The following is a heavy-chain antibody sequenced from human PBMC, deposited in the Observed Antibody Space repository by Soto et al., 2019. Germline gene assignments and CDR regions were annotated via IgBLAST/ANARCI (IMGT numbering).Heavy chain of an antibody. D-gene: IGHD3-22*01. J-gene: IGHJ4*02. Sequence: GASVKVSCKTSGYTFINYGITWVRQAPGQGLEWMGWISTFNGNTNYAQKFQGRVTMTRDTSTTTAYMELRTLRSDDTAMYYCTPEHTGSGPTVVLDFWGQGTLVTVSA. V-gene: IGHV1-18*04. CDR1: GYTFINYG. CDR3: TPEHTGSGPTVVLDF. CDR2: ISTFNGNT.